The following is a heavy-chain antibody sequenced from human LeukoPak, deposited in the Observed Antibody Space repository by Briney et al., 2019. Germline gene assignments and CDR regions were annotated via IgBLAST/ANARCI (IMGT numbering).Heavy chain of an antibody. D-gene: IGHD1-26*01. CDR1: GGSISSYY. CDR3: ARGPGSYGVDY. Sequence: PSETLSLTCTVSGGSISSYYWSWIRQPPGKGLEWIGHIYYSGSTNYNPSLKSRVTISVDTSKNQFSLKLSSVTTADTAVYYCARGPGSYGVDYWGQGTLVTVSS. J-gene: IGHJ4*02. CDR2: IYYSGST. V-gene: IGHV4-59*01.